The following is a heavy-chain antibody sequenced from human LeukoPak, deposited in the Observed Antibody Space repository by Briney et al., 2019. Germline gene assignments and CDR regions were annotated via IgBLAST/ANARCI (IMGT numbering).Heavy chain of an antibody. V-gene: IGHV4-34*01. D-gene: IGHD3-10*01. Sequence: PSETLSLTCAVYGGSFSGYYWSWIRQPPGKGLEWIGEINHSGSTNYNPSLKSRVTILVDTSKNQFSLKLSSVTAADTAVYYCARGSGMVWEAGWFDPWGQGTLVTVSS. J-gene: IGHJ5*02. CDR1: GGSFSGYY. CDR3: ARGSGMVWEAGWFDP. CDR2: INHSGST.